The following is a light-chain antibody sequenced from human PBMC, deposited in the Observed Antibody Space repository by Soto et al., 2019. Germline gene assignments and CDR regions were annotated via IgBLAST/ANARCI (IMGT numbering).Light chain of an antibody. V-gene: IGKV1-5*03. CDR3: HQYHIYPVT. CDR1: QSVSTW. Sequence: DIQMTQSPSTLSASVGDRVTITCRASQSVSTWLAWYQQKPGKAPKLLIHKAYTLENGVPSRLSGSGSGTDFTLTISSLQPDDFGTYYCHQYHIYPVTFGGGTKVEIK. J-gene: IGKJ4*01. CDR2: KAY.